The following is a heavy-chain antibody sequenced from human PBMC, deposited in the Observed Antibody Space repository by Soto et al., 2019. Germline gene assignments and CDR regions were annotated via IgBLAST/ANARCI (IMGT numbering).Heavy chain of an antibody. J-gene: IGHJ6*02. CDR2: IYYSGST. D-gene: IGHD2-15*01. CDR3: ARARLYCSGCSCYSPYYYYYGMDV. Sequence: LSLTCTVSGGSISSYYWRWIRQPPGKGLEWIGYIYYSGSTNYNPSLKSRVTISVDTSKNQFSLKLSSVTAADTAVYYCARARLYCSGCSCYSPYYYYYGMDVWGQGTTVTVSS. CDR1: GGSISSYY. V-gene: IGHV4-59*01.